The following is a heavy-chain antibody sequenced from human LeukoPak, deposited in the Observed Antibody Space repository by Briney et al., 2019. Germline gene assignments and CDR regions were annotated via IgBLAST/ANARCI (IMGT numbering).Heavy chain of an antibody. CDR1: GYTLASDA. Sequence: ASVKVSCKASGYTLASDAIHWVRQAPGQRLEWMGWVKNGNDNTKYSQKFQGRVTFTRDTSASTVYMELSSLRSEDTAVYYCARGYTNGWYLDYWGQGTLVTVSS. CDR2: VKNGNDNT. CDR3: ARGYTNGWYLDY. J-gene: IGHJ4*02. V-gene: IGHV1-3*04. D-gene: IGHD6-19*01.